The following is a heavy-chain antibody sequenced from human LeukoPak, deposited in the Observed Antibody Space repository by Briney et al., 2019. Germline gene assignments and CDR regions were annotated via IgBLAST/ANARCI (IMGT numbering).Heavy chain of an antibody. Sequence: SVKVSCKASGGTFSSYAISWVRQAPGRGLEWMGGIIPIFGTANYAQKFQGRVTITTDESTSTAYMELSSLRSEDTAVYYCARGPLYGPLVGVFLHAWGQGTLVTVSS. CDR2: IIPIFGTA. J-gene: IGHJ5*02. V-gene: IGHV1-69*05. CDR3: ARGPLYGPLVGVFLHA. D-gene: IGHD2-21*01. CDR1: GGTFSSYA.